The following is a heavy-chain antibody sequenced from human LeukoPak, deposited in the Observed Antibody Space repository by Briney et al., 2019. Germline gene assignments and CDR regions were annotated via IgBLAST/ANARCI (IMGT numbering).Heavy chain of an antibody. J-gene: IGHJ4*02. V-gene: IGHV4-34*01. CDR1: GGSISGYY. CDR3: ASVYDSSGYYPF. D-gene: IGHD3-22*01. CDR2: INHSGST. Sequence: PSETLSLTCTVSGGSISGYYWSWIRQPPRKGLEWIGEINHSGSTNYNPSLKSRVTISVDTSKNQFSLKLSSVTAADTAVYYCASVYDSSGYYPFWGQGTLVTVSS.